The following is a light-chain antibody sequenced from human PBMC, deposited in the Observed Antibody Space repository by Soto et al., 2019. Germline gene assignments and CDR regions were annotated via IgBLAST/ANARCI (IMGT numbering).Light chain of an antibody. V-gene: IGLV6-57*03. J-gene: IGLJ3*02. CDR3: QSYDSSKEV. CDR2: EDN. Sequence: NFMLTQPHSVSESPGKTVTISCTRSSGSIASNYVQWYQQRPGSAPTTVIYEDNQRPSGVPDRFSGSIDSSSNSASLTISGLKTVDEADYYCQSYDSSKEVFGGGTKVTV. CDR1: SGSIASNY.